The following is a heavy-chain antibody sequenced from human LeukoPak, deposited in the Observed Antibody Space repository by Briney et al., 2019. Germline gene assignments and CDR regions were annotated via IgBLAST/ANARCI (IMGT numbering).Heavy chain of an antibody. CDR3: AEGLISGTYNWNFDY. CDR2: ISYDGSNE. D-gene: IGHD1-20*01. CDR1: GFTFSSYG. Sequence: GRSLRLSCAASGFTFSSYGMHWVRQAPGKGLEWVAVISYDGSNEYYADSVKGRFTISRDNSKNTLYLQMNSLRVEDTAVYYCAEGLISGTYNWNFDYWGQGTLVTVSS. J-gene: IGHJ4*02. V-gene: IGHV3-30*03.